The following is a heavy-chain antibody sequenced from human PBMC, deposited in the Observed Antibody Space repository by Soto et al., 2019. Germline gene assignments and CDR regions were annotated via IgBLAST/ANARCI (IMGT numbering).Heavy chain of an antibody. CDR2: INPNSGGT. D-gene: IGHD3-3*01. J-gene: IGHJ5*02. CDR1: GYTFTGYY. Sequence: ASVKVSCKASGYTFTGYYMHWVRQAPGQGLEWMGWINPNSGGTNYAQKSQGRVTMTRDTSISTAYMELSRLRSDDTAVYYCARGSLVTILGVGTFSTGFDPWGQGTLVTVS. CDR3: ARGSLVTILGVGTFSTGFDP. V-gene: IGHV1-2*02.